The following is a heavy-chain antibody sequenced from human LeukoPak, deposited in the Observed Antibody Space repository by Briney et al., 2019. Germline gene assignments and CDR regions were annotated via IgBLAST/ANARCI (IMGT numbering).Heavy chain of an antibody. CDR2: ISGSGSTI. CDR3: ARGRWFDP. J-gene: IGHJ5*02. V-gene: IGHV3-48*03. Sequence: AGGSLRLSCAASGFTLSDSAIHWVRQASGKGLEWVSFISGSGSTIHFADSVKGRFTISRDNAKNSLYLQMNSLRGEDTAVYYCARGRWFDPWGQGTLVTVSS. CDR1: GFTLSDSA.